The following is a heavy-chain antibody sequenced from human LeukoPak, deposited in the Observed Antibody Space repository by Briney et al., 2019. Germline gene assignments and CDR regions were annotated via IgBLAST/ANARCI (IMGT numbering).Heavy chain of an antibody. V-gene: IGHV1-8*01. CDR2: MNPGSGNT. CDR3: ARGSFRGYCLDTSCYTINY. Sequence: ASVKVSCRASGYTFRSYDINWVRQATGQGLEWMGWMNPGSGNTGYAQNFQGRVTMTSNTSITTAYMELTSLRSEDTAVYYCARGSFRGYCLDTSCYTINYWGQGTLVTVSS. J-gene: IGHJ4*02. CDR1: GYTFRSYD. D-gene: IGHD2-2*02.